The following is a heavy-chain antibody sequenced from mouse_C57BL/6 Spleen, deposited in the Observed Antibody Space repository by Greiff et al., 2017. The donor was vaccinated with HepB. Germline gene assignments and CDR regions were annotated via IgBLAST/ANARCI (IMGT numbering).Heavy chain of an antibody. J-gene: IGHJ4*01. D-gene: IGHD1-1*01. CDR1: GYAFSSSW. CDR3: ARGRAVVGAMDY. CDR2: IYPGDGDT. Sequence: VQLQESGPELVKPGASVKISCKASGYAFSSSWMNWVKQRPGKGLEWIGRIYPGDGDTNYNGKFKGKATLTADKSSSTAYMQLSSLTSEDSAVYFCARGRAVVGAMDYWGQGTSVTVSS. V-gene: IGHV1-82*01.